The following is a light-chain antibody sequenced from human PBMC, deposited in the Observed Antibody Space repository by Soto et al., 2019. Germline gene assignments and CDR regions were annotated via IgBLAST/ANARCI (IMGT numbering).Light chain of an antibody. V-gene: IGLV2-14*01. J-gene: IGLJ1*01. CDR2: EVN. Sequence: SVLIQPASVSGSPGQSITISCTGTSRDVGGSNYVSWYQHHPHRAPKLLIYEVNYRPSGVSSRFSGSKSGNTASLTISGLQAEDEADYYCSSYTSSNTLEVFGVGTKVTV. CDR1: SRDVGGSNY. CDR3: SSYTSSNTLEV.